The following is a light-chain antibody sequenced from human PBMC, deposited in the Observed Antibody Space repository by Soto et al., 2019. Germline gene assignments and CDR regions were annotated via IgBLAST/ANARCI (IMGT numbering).Light chain of an antibody. CDR3: QQYDNLPLT. Sequence: DIQMTQSPSSLSASVGDSVIITCRASQTIRSHLNWYQQKPGEAPDLLIYAASTLQTGVPSRFSGNGSGTDFTFTINSLQPEDIATYYCQQYDNLPLTFGGGTKVDIK. CDR1: QTIRSH. J-gene: IGKJ4*01. CDR2: AAS. V-gene: IGKV1-33*01.